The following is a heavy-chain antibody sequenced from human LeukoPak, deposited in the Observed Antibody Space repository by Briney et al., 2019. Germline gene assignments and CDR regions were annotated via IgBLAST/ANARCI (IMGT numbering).Heavy chain of an antibody. CDR3: ATPGLDYDFWSGSFQGDY. CDR2: IIPIFGIA. Sequence: GASVKVSCKASGGTFSSYAISWVRQAPGQGPEWMGRIIPIFGIANYAQKFQGRVTITADKSTSTAYMELSSLRSEDTAVYYCATPGLDYDFWSGSFQGDYWGQGTLVTVSS. V-gene: IGHV1-69*04. D-gene: IGHD3-3*01. J-gene: IGHJ4*02. CDR1: GGTFSSYA.